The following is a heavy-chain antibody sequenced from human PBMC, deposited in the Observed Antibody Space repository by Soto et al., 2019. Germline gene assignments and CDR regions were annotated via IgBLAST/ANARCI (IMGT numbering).Heavy chain of an antibody. CDR2: ISWDGGST. CDR3: AKDDSSGWDV. CDR1: GFTFDDYT. D-gene: IGHD3-22*01. V-gene: IGHV3-43*01. Sequence: PGGSLRLSCAASGFTFDDYTMHWVRQAPGKGLEWVSLISWDGGSTYYADSVKGRFTISRDNSKNSLYLQMNSLRTEDTALYYCAKDDSSGWDVWGQGTTVTVSS. J-gene: IGHJ6*02.